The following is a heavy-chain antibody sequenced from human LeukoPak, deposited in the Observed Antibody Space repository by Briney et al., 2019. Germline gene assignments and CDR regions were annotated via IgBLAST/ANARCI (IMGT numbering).Heavy chain of an antibody. J-gene: IGHJ1*01. D-gene: IGHD3-16*01. CDR2: IWYDGSNK. V-gene: IGHV3-33*01. CDR3: ARDQRPGWGEYFQH. CDR1: EFTFSSYG. Sequence: GRSLRLSCAASEFTFSSYGMHWVRQAPGKGLEWLAAIWYDGSNKYYADSVKGRFTISRDNSKNTVYLQMNSLRVEDTAVYYCARDQRPGWGEYFQHWGQGTLVTVSS.